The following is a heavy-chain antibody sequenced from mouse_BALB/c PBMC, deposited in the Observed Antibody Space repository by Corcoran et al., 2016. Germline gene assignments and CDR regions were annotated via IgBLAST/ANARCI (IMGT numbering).Heavy chain of an antibody. D-gene: IGHD3-3*01. Sequence: EVQLQQSEPELVKPGASVKMYCKASGYTFTSYVMHWVKQKPGQGLEWIGYINPYNDGTKYNAKFKGKATLTSDKSSSTAYMELSSLTSEDSAVDYCARRDWDYWGQGTTLTVSS. CDR1: GYTFTSYV. CDR2: INPYNDGT. J-gene: IGHJ2*01. V-gene: IGHV1S136*01. CDR3: ARRDWDY.